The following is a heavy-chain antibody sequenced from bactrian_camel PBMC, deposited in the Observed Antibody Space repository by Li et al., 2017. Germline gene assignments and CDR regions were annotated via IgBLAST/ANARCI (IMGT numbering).Heavy chain of an antibody. V-gene: IGHV3S1*01. D-gene: IGHD2*01. CDR2: IAIQRGST. CDR1: SGYTYSSNC. Sequence: HVQLVESGGGSVQAGGSLRLSCVPSSGYTYSSNCMAWFRQAPGKERERVAYIAIQRGSTYYADSVKGRFYISLDNAKNALYLQVNSLRPEDTATYYCAARNGSLCVTDDYNYWGQGTQVTVS. CDR3: AARNGSLCVTDDYNY. J-gene: IGHJ4*01.